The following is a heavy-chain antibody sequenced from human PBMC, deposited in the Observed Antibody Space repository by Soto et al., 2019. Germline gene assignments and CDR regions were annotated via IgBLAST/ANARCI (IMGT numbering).Heavy chain of an antibody. CDR1: GFTFSSYA. J-gene: IGHJ4*02. V-gene: IGHV3-30-3*01. Sequence: QVQLVESGGGVVQPGRSLRLSCAASGFTFSSYAMHWVRQAPGQGLEWVAVISYDGSNKYYADSVKGRFTISRDNSKNTLYQQINSLRAEDTAVYYCARDQRERSSAHFDYWGQGTLVTVSS. CDR3: ARDQRERSSAHFDY. CDR2: ISYDGSNK. D-gene: IGHD1-26*01.